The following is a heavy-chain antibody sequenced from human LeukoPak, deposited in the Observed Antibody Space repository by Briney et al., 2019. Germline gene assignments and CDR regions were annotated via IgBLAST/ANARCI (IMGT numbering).Heavy chain of an antibody. J-gene: IGHJ5*02. V-gene: IGHV1-8*01. Sequence: ASVKVSCKASGYTFTSYDINWVRRATGQGLEWMGWMNPNSGNTGYAQKFQGRVTMTRNTSISTAYMELSSLRSEDTAVYYCARAHCSSTSCYGWFDPWGQGTPVTVSS. D-gene: IGHD2-2*01. CDR1: GYTFTSYD. CDR2: MNPNSGNT. CDR3: ARAHCSSTSCYGWFDP.